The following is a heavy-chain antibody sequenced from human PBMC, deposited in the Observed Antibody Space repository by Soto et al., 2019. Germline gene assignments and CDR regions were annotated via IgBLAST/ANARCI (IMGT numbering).Heavy chain of an antibody. V-gene: IGHV3-72*01. CDR2: TRNKANSYTT. D-gene: IGHD3-22*01. Sequence: GGSRRLSCAASGFTFSDHYMDGVRQAPGKGLEWVGRTRNKANSYTTEYAASVKGRFTISRDDSKNSLYLQMNSLKTEDTAVYYCATYDSSGYYFDYWGQGTLVTVS. CDR1: GFTFSDHY. CDR3: ATYDSSGYYFDY. J-gene: IGHJ4*02.